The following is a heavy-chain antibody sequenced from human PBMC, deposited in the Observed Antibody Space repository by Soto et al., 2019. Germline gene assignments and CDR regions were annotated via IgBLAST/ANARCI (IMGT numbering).Heavy chain of an antibody. CDR3: AKRCYESSGYCPNYYGIDI. Sequence: GESLKISCQSHGYSFTSYWIGWGRQMPGKGPEWMGIIYPGDSDTRYSRSFQDQLTISADKSISTAYLQWSGLKASDTAMYYCAKRCYESSGYCPNYYGIDIWGQGTTVTVSS. D-gene: IGHD3-22*01. CDR2: IYPGDSDT. CDR1: GYSFTSYW. V-gene: IGHV5-51*01. J-gene: IGHJ6*02.